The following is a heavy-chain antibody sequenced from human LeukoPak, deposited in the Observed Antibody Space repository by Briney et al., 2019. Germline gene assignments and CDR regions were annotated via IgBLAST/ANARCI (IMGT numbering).Heavy chain of an antibody. D-gene: IGHD3-16*01. CDR1: VGSISSGGYY. J-gene: IGHJ4*02. CDR2: IYYSGST. V-gene: IGHV4-31*03. CDR3: ARDDGGSSSRFDY. Sequence: SQTLSLTCTVSVGSISSGGYYWSWIRQHPGKGLEWIGYIYYSGSTYYNPSLKSRVTISVDTSKNQFSLKLSSVTAADTAVYYCARDDGGSSSRFDYWGQGTLVTASS.